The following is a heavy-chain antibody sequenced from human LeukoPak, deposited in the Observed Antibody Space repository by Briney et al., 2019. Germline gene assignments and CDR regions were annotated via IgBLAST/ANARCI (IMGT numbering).Heavy chain of an antibody. J-gene: IGHJ5*02. V-gene: IGHV3-23*01. Sequence: GGSLRLSCAASGFTFSSYSMNWVRQAPGKGLEWVSAISGSGGSTYYADSVKGRFTISRDNSKNTLYLQMNSLRAEDTAVYYCAKSYCSSTSCPWGQGTLVTVSS. CDR3: AKSYCSSTSCP. CDR1: GFTFSSYS. D-gene: IGHD2-2*01. CDR2: ISGSGGST.